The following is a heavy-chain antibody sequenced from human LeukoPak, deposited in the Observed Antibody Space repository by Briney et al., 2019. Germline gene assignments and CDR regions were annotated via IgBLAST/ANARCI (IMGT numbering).Heavy chain of an antibody. V-gene: IGHV3-48*01. Sequence: PGGSLRLSCAASGFTFSSYSMNWVRQAPGKGLEWVSYISSSSSTIYYADSVKGRFTISRDNAKNSLYLQMNSLRAEDTAVYYCARAGYYDFWSALYYMDVWGKGTTVTVSS. D-gene: IGHD3-3*01. J-gene: IGHJ6*03. CDR3: ARAGYYDFWSALYYMDV. CDR2: ISSSSSTI. CDR1: GFTFSSYS.